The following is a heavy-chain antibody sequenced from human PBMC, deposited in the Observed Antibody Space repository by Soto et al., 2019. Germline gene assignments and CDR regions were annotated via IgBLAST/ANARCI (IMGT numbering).Heavy chain of an antibody. Sequence: QVQLVQSGAEVKKPGASVKVSCKASGYTFTSYYMHWVRQAPGQGLEWMGIINPSGGSTSYAQKFQGRVTMTRDTSTSTVYMEVSSLTSEDTAVYYCARRSCYTVMVDTGFDYWGQGTLVTVSS. CDR1: GYTFTSYY. V-gene: IGHV1-46*01. CDR2: INPSGGST. D-gene: IGHD5-18*01. CDR3: ARRSCYTVMVDTGFDY. J-gene: IGHJ4*02.